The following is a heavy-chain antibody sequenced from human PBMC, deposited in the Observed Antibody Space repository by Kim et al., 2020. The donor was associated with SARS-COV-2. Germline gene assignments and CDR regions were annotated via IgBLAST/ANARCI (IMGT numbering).Heavy chain of an antibody. V-gene: IGHV4-39*01. J-gene: IGHJ4*02. CDR3: ARHVLVATEFDY. D-gene: IGHD2-15*01. Sequence: YYNPSLKSGVTISVDTSKNQFSLKLSSVTAADTAVYYCARHVLVATEFDYWGQGTLVTVSS.